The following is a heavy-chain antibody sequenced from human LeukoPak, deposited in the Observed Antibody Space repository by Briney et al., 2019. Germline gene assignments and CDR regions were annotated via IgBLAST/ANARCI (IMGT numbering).Heavy chain of an antibody. Sequence: HAGGSLRLSCAASGFTVSSNYMSWVRQAPGKGLEWVSAISGSGGSTYYADSVKGRFTISRDNSKNTLYLQMNSLRAEDTAVYYCAKDKGIYYDSSGYFANWFDPWGQGTLVTVSS. CDR3: AKDKGIYYDSSGYFANWFDP. J-gene: IGHJ5*02. V-gene: IGHV3-23*01. D-gene: IGHD3-22*01. CDR1: GFTVSSNY. CDR2: ISGSGGST.